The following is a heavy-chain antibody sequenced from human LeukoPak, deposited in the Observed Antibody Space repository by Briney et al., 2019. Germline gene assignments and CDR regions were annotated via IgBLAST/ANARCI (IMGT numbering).Heavy chain of an antibody. Sequence: GGSLRLSCAASGFTFSSYGMHWVRQAPGKGLEWVAVISYDGSNKYYADSVKGRFTISRDNSKNTLYLQMNSLRAEDTAVYYCAKDATKLSSGWHDYWGQGTLVTVSS. V-gene: IGHV3-30*18. CDR3: AKDATKLSSGWHDY. J-gene: IGHJ4*02. CDR1: GFTFSSYG. CDR2: ISYDGSNK. D-gene: IGHD6-19*01.